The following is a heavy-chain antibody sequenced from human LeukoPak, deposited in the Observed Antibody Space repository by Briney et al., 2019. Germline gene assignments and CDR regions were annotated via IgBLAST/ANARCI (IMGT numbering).Heavy chain of an antibody. J-gene: IGHJ1*01. CDR1: GYSFTSYG. Sequence: ASVKVSCKASGYSFTSYGITWVRQAPGQGLECMGWINPYNGNTNYAQKLQGRVTMTTDTSTSTAYMDLRSLRSDDTAVYYCARHLGTYSSSAFQHWGQGTPVIVSS. CDR3: ARHLGTYSSSAFQH. D-gene: IGHD6-13*01. CDR2: INPYNGNT. V-gene: IGHV1-18*01.